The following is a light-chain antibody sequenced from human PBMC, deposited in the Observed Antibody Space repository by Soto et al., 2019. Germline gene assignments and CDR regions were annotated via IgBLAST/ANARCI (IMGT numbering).Light chain of an antibody. CDR1: SSDFGHYDY. J-gene: IGLJ1*01. CDR2: HVT. Sequence: QSVLTQPASVSGSPGQSITISCTGTSSDFGHYDYVSWYQQHPGKAPKLMIYHVTYRPSGVSNRDSGSKSGNSASLTISGLQADDEADYYCCSLTASHTYVFGSGTKLTVL. CDR3: CSLTASHTYV. V-gene: IGLV2-14*03.